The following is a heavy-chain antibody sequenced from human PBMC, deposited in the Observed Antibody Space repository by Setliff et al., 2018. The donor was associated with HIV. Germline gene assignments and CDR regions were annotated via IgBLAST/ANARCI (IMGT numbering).Heavy chain of an antibody. D-gene: IGHD3-16*01. V-gene: IGHV1-69*10. J-gene: IGHJ4*02. Sequence: SVKVSCKASGGVFSTYGMHWVRQAPGQGFEWVGGIIPVASIPNYAQKFQGRVTMTRDTSTSTVYMELSSLRSEDTAVYYCARAVASKNIRGEYYFDYWGQGTLVTVSS. CDR3: ARAVASKNIRGEYYFDY. CDR2: IIPVASIP. CDR1: GGVFSTYG.